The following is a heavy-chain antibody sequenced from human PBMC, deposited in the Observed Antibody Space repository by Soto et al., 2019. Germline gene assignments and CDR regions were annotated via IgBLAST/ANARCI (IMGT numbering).Heavy chain of an antibody. CDR3: SGDPAAHGCLGRGSLADMDV. CDR2: ISSSSSYI. Sequence: EVQLVESGGGLVKPGGSLRLSCAASGFTFSSYSMNWVRQAPGKGLEWVSSISSSSSYIYYADSVKGRFTISSDNTNNSAYTQRQSLSPLAPGAKSTSGDPAAHGCLGRGSLADMDVWGKGTAVTVSS. J-gene: IGHJ6*03. CDR1: GFTFSSYS. V-gene: IGHV3-21*01. D-gene: IGHD7-27*01.